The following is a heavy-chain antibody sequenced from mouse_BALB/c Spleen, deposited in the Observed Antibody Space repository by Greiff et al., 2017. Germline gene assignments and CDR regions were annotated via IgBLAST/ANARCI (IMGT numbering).Heavy chain of an antibody. Sequence: EVQRVESGGGLVKPGGSLKLSCAASGFTFSSYAMSWVRQTPEKRLEWVASISSGGSTYYPDSVKGRFTISRDNARNILYLQMSSLRSEDTAMYYCARGITTVVRGAWFWGQGTTLTVSA. CDR1: GFTFSSYA. D-gene: IGHD1-1*01. J-gene: IGHJ2*01. V-gene: IGHV5-6-5*01. CDR3: ARGITTVVRGAWF. CDR2: ISSGGST.